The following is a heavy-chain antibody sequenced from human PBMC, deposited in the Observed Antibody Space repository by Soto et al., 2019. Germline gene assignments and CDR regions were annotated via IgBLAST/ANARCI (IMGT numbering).Heavy chain of an antibody. CDR1: GYTFTSYG. Sequence: ASVKVSCKASGYTFTSYGISWVRQAPGQGLEWMGWISAYNGNTNYAQKLQGRVTMTTDTSTSTAYMELRSLRSDDTAVFYCARDGGGSDYGDFDFDYWGQGTLVTVSS. V-gene: IGHV1-18*01. D-gene: IGHD4-17*01. CDR2: ISAYNGNT. J-gene: IGHJ4*02. CDR3: ARDGGGSDYGDFDFDY.